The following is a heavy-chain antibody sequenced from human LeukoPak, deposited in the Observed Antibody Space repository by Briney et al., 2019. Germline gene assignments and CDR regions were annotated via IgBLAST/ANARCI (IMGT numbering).Heavy chain of an antibody. D-gene: IGHD6-19*01. J-gene: IGHJ1*01. Sequence: AASVKVSCKASGYTFTSYGISWVRQAPGQGLEWMGWISAYNGNTNYAQKLQGRVTMTTDTSTSTAYMELRSLRSDDTAVYYCARDLGQQWLVQYFQHWGQGTLVTVSS. CDR1: GYTFTSYG. CDR2: ISAYNGNT. V-gene: IGHV1-18*01. CDR3: ARDLGQQWLVQYFQH.